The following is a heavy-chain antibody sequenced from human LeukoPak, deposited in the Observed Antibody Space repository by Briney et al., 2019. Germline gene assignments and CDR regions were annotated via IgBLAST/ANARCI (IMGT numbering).Heavy chain of an antibody. Sequence: PGGSLGLSCAASGFRFSNSWMYWVRQGPGKGPVWVSRMKTDGTRIEYADSVKGRFTISRDNAKNTLFLQMSSLRVEDTAVYYCARGADHGGSYYPDWGQGTRVTVSS. J-gene: IGHJ4*02. V-gene: IGHV3-74*01. D-gene: IGHD3-10*01. CDR2: MKTDGTRI. CDR3: ARGADHGGSYYPD. CDR1: GFRFSNSW.